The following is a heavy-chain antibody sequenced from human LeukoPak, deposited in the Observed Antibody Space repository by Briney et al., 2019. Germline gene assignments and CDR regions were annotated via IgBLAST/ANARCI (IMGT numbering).Heavy chain of an antibody. V-gene: IGHV3-30*02. CDR1: GFTFSSYG. J-gene: IGHJ6*03. CDR3: AKKVDDYYYYYMDV. D-gene: IGHD5-12*01. Sequence: GGSLRLSCAASGFTFSSYGMHWVRQAPGKGLEWVAFIRYDGSNKYYADSEKGRFTISRDNSKNTLYLQMNSLRAEDTAVYYCAKKVDDYYYYYMDVWGKGTTVTVSS. CDR2: IRYDGSNK.